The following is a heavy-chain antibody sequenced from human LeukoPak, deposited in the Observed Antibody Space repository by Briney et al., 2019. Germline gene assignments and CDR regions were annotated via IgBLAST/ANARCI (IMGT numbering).Heavy chain of an antibody. J-gene: IGHJ5*02. Sequence: KTSETLSLTCTVSGGSISSGIYYWSWIRQPAGKGLEWIGRIYTSGSTNYNPSLKSRVTISVDTSKNQFSLKLSSVTAADTAVYYCARGQARLSWFDPWGQGTLVTVSS. V-gene: IGHV4-61*02. D-gene: IGHD6-19*01. CDR1: GGSISSGIYY. CDR3: ARGQARLSWFDP. CDR2: IYTSGST.